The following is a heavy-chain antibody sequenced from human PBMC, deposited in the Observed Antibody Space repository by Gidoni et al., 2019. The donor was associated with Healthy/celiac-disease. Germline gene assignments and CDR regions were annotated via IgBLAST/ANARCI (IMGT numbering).Heavy chain of an antibody. D-gene: IGHD3-22*01. CDR3: ASLAYYDSSGYPPAFDI. V-gene: IGHV3-53*02. Sequence: EVQLVETGGGLIQPGGSLRLSCAASGFTVSRNYMSWVRQAPGKGLEWVSVIYSGGSTYYADSVKGRFTISRDNSKNTLYLQMNSLRAEDTAVYYCASLAYYDSSGYPPAFDIWGQGTMVTVSS. J-gene: IGHJ3*02. CDR2: IYSGGST. CDR1: GFTVSRNY.